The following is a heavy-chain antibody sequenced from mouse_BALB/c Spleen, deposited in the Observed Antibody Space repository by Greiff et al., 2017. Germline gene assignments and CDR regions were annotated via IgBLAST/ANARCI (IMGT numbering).Heavy chain of an antibody. CDR2: ISSGGST. V-gene: IGHV5-6-5*01. Sequence: EVKLQESGGGLVKPGGSLKLSCAASGFTFSSYAMSWVRQTPEKRLEWVASISSGGSTYYPNSVKGRFTISRDNARNILYLQMSSLRSEDTAMYYCARGLDGYDYWGQGTTLTVSS. CDR3: ARGLDGYDY. CDR1: GFTFSSYA. J-gene: IGHJ2*01. D-gene: IGHD2-3*01.